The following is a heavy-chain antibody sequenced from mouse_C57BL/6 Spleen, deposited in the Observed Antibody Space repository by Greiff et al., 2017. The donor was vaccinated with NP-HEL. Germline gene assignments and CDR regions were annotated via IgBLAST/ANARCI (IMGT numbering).Heavy chain of an antibody. D-gene: IGHD2-4*01. CDR1: GYTFTDYY. J-gene: IGHJ2*01. Sequence: VQLQQSGPVLVKPGASVKMSCKASGYTFTDYYMNWVKQSHGKSLEWIGVINPYNGGTSYNQKFKGKATLTVDKSSSTAYMELNSLTSEDSAVYYCARSGDYDGGYYFDYWGQGTTLTVSS. V-gene: IGHV1-19*01. CDR3: ARSGDYDGGYYFDY. CDR2: INPYNGGT.